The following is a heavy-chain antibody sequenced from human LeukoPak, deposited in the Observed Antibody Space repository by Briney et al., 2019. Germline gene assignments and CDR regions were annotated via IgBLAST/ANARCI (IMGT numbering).Heavy chain of an antibody. CDR3: ARVASIAVTGTFDY. Sequence: SETLSLTCTVSNGSMTNNYWSWIRQPPGKGLEWIGYVYSSGSTIYIPSLKSRVTISIDTSKNQFSLKLISVTAADTAVYYCARVASIAVTGTFDYWGQGTLVTVSS. CDR2: VYSSGST. D-gene: IGHD6-19*01. CDR1: NGSMTNNY. V-gene: IGHV4-59*01. J-gene: IGHJ4*02.